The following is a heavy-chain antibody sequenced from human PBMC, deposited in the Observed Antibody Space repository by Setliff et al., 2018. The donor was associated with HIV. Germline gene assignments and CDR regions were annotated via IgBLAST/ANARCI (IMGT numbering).Heavy chain of an antibody. Sequence: GASVKVSCKASGGSFSSFAFSWIRQAPGQGLEWMGGIIPIFGKVEYAQRFQDRVKITADDSTSTAYMEMSSLTSEDTAVYYCARAPANPLIRKPIRLYFYFDIWGRGTLVTVSS. CDR2: IIPIFGKV. CDR1: GGSFSSFA. CDR3: ARAPANPLIRKPIRLYFYFDI. V-gene: IGHV1-69*13. D-gene: IGHD2-21*01. J-gene: IGHJ2*01.